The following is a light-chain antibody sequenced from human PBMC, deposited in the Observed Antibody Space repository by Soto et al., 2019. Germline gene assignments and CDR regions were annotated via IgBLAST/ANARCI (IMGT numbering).Light chain of an antibody. J-gene: IGLJ2*01. CDR2: EVT. CDR1: SSDVGGYNY. V-gene: IGLV2-8*01. CDR3: SSYVGGNNLV. Sequence: QSALTQPPSASGSPGQSVTISCARSSSDVGGYNYVSWYQQHPGKAPRLMIYEVTKRPSGVPDRFSGSKSGNTASLTVSGLQAEDEADYYCSSYVGGNNLVFGGGTKLTVL.